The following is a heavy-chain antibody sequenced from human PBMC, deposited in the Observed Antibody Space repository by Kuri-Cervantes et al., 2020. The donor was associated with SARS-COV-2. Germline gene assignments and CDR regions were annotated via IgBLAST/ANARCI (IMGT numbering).Heavy chain of an antibody. CDR3: ASRSSQNYYYYYYMDV. CDR1: GYSISSGYY. V-gene: IGHV4-38-2*01. Sequence: ESLKISCAVSGYSISSGYYWGWIRQPPGKGLEWIGSIYHSGSTYYNPSLKSRVTISVDTSKNQFSLKLSSVTAADTAVYYCASRSSQNYYYYYYMDVWGKGTTVTVSS. D-gene: IGHD2-2*01. CDR2: IYHSGST. J-gene: IGHJ6*03.